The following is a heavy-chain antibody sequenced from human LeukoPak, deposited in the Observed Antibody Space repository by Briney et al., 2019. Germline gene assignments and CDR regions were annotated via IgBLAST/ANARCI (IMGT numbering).Heavy chain of an antibody. CDR2: ISFDGSNR. Sequence: GGSLRLSYTASGFTFTNYDIHWVRQAPGKGLEWVAVISFDGSNRNYADSVKGRLTVSRDSSKDTVYLQMNSLRSDDTAVYYCAKDRWQGLAQTLHFWGQGTLVTVS. J-gene: IGHJ4*02. CDR1: GFTFTNYD. D-gene: IGHD6-19*01. CDR3: AKDRWQGLAQTLHF. V-gene: IGHV3-30*18.